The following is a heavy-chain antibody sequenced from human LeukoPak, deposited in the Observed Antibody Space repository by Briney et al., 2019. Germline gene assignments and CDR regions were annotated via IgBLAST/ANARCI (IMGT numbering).Heavy chain of an antibody. CDR2: INPSADIT. Sequence: ASVKVSCKASGHTFRNYYVYWVRQAPGHGLDWMGIINPSADITAYAQKSQGRVTMTRDTSMSTVYMELSSLRSEDTAVYYCARESSSGWQYYWGQGTLVTVSS. V-gene: IGHV1-46*01. D-gene: IGHD6-19*01. CDR3: ARESSSGWQYY. J-gene: IGHJ4*02. CDR1: GHTFRNYY.